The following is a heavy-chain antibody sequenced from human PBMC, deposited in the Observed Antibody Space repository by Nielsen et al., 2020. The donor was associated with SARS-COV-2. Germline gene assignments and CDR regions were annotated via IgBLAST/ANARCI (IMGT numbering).Heavy chain of an antibody. CDR1: GGTFSSYA. Sequence: SVKVSCKASGGTFSSYAISWVRQAPGQGLEWMGGIIPIFGTANYAQKFQGRVTITADKSTSTAYMELSNLRSEDTAVYYCARDQGFSRFFYVYWGQGTLVTVSS. J-gene: IGHJ4*02. CDR3: ARDQGFSRFFYVY. V-gene: IGHV1-69*06. CDR2: IIPIFGTA. D-gene: IGHD2/OR15-2a*01.